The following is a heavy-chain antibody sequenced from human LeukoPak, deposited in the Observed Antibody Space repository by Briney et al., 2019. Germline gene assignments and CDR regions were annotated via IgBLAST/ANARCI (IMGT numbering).Heavy chain of an antibody. V-gene: IGHV3-72*01. J-gene: IGHJ4*02. CDR3: VKNRNYTNTYYFDY. Sequence: GGSLRLSCAASGFTFSDHYMDWVRQAPGKGLEWVGRSRNKANSYTTQYAASVQGRFTISRDDLENSLYVQMDSLKTEDTAVYYCVKNRNYTNTYYFDYWGQGTLVTVSS. D-gene: IGHD4-11*01. CDR1: GFTFSDHY. CDR2: SRNKANSYTT.